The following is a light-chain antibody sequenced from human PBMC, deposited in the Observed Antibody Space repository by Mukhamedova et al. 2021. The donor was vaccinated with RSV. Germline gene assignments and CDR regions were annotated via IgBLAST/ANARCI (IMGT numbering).Light chain of an antibody. CDR2: AAS. CDR3: QKYDSAPAR. V-gene: IGKV1-27*01. J-gene: IGKJ1*01. Sequence: WYQRRVHGKVTKVLIYAASTLQSGVPSRFSGTGSGTDFTLIISSLQPEDVATYYCQKYDSAPARFGQGTKVEI.